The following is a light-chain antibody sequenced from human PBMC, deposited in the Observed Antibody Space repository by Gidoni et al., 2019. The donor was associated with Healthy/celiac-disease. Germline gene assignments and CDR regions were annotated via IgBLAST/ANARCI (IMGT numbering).Light chain of an antibody. CDR3: QQRSNWPPT. CDR2: DAS. V-gene: IGKV3-11*01. CDR1: QRVSSY. Sequence: DIVLTQSPATLSLSPGERATLSCRASQRVSSYLAWYQQKPGQAPRLLIYDASNRATGIPARFSGRGSGTDFTRTSSSLEPEDFAVYYCQQRSNWPPTFGQXTKVEIK. J-gene: IGKJ1*01.